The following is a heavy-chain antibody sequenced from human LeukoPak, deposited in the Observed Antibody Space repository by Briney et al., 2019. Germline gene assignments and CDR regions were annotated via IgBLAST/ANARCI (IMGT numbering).Heavy chain of an antibody. V-gene: IGHV4-39*01. D-gene: IGHD6-19*01. CDR3: ARFELGIAVAAYY. CDR2: IYYSGST. Sequence: SETLSLTCTVSGGSISSSSYYWGWIRQPPGKGLEWIGSIYYSGSTYYNPSLKSRVTISVDTSKNQFSLKLSSVTAADTAVYYCARFELGIAVAAYYWGQGTLVTVSS. CDR1: GGSISSSSYY. J-gene: IGHJ4*02.